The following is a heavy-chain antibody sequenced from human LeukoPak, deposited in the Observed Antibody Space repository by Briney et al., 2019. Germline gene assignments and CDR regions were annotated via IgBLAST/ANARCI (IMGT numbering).Heavy chain of an antibody. D-gene: IGHD3-9*01. CDR2: INHSGST. Sequence: SETLSLTCTVSGGSISSGSYYWSWIRQPAGKGLEWIGEINHSGSTNYNPSLKSRVTISVDTSKNQFSLKLSSVTAAGTAVYYCARELTNWGQGTLVTVSS. V-gene: IGHV4-61*10. CDR3: ARELTN. CDR1: GGSISSGSYY. J-gene: IGHJ4*02.